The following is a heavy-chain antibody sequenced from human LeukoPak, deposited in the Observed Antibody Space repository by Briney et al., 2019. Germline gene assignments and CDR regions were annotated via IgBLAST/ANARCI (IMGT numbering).Heavy chain of an antibody. Sequence: SQTLSLTCTVSGGSISSGGYYWSWIRQHPGKGLEWIGYIYYSGSTYYNPSLQSRVTISVDTSKNQFSLKLSSVPAADTAVYYCGGGSGSRYAFDIWGQGRMVTVSS. J-gene: IGHJ3*02. V-gene: IGHV4-31*03. D-gene: IGHD3-10*01. CDR2: IYYSGST. CDR3: GGGSGSRYAFDI. CDR1: GGSISSGGYY.